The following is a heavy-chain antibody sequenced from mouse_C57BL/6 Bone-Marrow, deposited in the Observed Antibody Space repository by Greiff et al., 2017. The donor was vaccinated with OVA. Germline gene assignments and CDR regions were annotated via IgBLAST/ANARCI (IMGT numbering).Heavy chain of an antibody. CDR3: ARIYYYGKDY. J-gene: IGHJ4*01. Sequence: VQLQQPGAELVRPGTSVKLSCKASGYTFPSYWMHWVKQRPGQGLEWIGVIDPSDSYTNYNQKFKGKATLTVDTSSSTAYMQLSSLTSEDSAVYYCARIYYYGKDYWGQGTSVTVSS. CDR2: IDPSDSYT. CDR1: GYTFPSYW. V-gene: IGHV1-59*01.